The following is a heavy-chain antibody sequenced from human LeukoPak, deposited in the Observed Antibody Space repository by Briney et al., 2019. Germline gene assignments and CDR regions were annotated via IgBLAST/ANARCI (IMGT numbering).Heavy chain of an antibody. Sequence: HPGGSLRLSCAASGFTFSSYAMSWVRQAPGKGLEWVSAISGSGGSTYYADSVKGRFTISRDNSKNTLYLQMNSLRAEDTAVYYCAKFGHSGYDSGFDYWGQGTLVTVSS. J-gene: IGHJ4*02. CDR3: AKFGHSGYDSGFDY. D-gene: IGHD5-12*01. CDR2: ISGSGGST. V-gene: IGHV3-23*01. CDR1: GFTFSSYA.